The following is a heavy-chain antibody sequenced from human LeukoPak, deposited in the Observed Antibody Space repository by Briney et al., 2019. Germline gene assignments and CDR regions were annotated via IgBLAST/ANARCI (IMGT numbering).Heavy chain of an antibody. V-gene: IGHV3-30*02. J-gene: IGHJ4*02. Sequence: GGSLRLSCATSGFTFSIYGMHWVRQAPGKGLEWVAFIPSDATNKYYADSVKGRFTISRDNSRNTLYLQMNSLRVEDTAVYYCGKHDSDYDGKWGQGSLVTVSS. CDR3: GKHDSDYDGK. CDR2: IPSDATNK. D-gene: IGHD5-12*01. CDR1: GFTFSIYG.